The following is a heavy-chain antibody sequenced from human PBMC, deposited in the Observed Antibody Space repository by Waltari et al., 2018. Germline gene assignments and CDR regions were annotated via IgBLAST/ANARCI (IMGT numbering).Heavy chain of an antibody. CDR3: ARDRAVTQNWFDP. CDR1: GGPISSYY. Sequence: QVQLQESGPGLVKPSETLSLTCTVPGGPISSYYWSWIRQPPGKGLEWIGYIYYSGSTNYNPSLKSRVTISVDTSKNQFSLKLSSVTAADTAVYYCARDRAVTQNWFDPWGQGTLVTVSS. J-gene: IGHJ5*02. D-gene: IGHD4-17*01. V-gene: IGHV4-59*01. CDR2: IYYSGST.